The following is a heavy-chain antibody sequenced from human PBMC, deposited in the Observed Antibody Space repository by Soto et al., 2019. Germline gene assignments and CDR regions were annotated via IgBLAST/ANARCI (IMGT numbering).Heavy chain of an antibody. V-gene: IGHV3-30*18. J-gene: IGHJ4*02. CDR2: ISYDGYNK. Sequence: ESGGGVVQPGRSLRLSCAASGFTFSSSGMHWVRQAPGKGLEWVSVISYDGYNKYYADSVKGRFTISRDNSKNTLYLQMNSLRAEDTAVYYCAKGRGGYCSGGSCYSDGAYYFDYWGQGTLVTVSS. CDR1: GFTFSSSG. CDR3: AKGRGGYCSGGSCYSDGAYYFDY. D-gene: IGHD2-15*01.